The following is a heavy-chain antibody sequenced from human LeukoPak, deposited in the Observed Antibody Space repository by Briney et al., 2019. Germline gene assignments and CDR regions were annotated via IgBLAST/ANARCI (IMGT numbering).Heavy chain of an antibody. Sequence: GASVKVSCKASGGTFSSYAISWVRQAPGQGLEWMGGIIPIFGTANYAQKFQGRVTITADESTSTAYMELSSLRSEDTAVYYCARGPAGSAAAGEREGIYWGQGTLVTVSS. D-gene: IGHD6-13*01. V-gene: IGHV1-69*13. CDR3: ARGPAGSAAAGEREGIY. J-gene: IGHJ4*02. CDR1: GGTFSSYA. CDR2: IIPIFGTA.